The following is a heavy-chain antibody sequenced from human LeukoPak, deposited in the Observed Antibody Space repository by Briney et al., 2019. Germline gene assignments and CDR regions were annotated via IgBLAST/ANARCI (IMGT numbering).Heavy chain of an antibody. CDR2: IYYNGDA. CDR3: ARVVAPYDTAAGIFWFDP. V-gene: IGHV4-61*05. J-gene: IGHJ5*02. CDR1: RGSISSTYYY. D-gene: IGHD6-13*01. Sequence: SETLSLTCTVSRGSISSTYYYWGWIRQPPGKGLEWIGFIYYNGDATYNPSLKSRVTISVDTFKNQFSLKLSSVTAADTAVYYCARVVAPYDTAAGIFWFDPWGQGTLVTVSS.